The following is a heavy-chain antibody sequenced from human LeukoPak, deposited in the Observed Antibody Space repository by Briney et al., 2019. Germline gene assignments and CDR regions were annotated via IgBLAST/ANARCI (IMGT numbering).Heavy chain of an antibody. D-gene: IGHD4-17*01. Sequence: ASVKVSCKASGYTFTGYYMHWVRQAPGQGLEWMGWINPNSGGTNYAQKLQGRVTMTRDTSISTAYMELSRLRSDDTAVYYCARGTPLATVTYYYFDYWGQGTLVTVSS. J-gene: IGHJ4*02. CDR3: ARGTPLATVTYYYFDY. V-gene: IGHV1-2*02. CDR2: INPNSGGT. CDR1: GYTFTGYY.